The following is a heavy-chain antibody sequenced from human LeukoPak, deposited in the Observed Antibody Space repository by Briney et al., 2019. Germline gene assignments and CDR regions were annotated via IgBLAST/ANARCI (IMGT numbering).Heavy chain of an antibody. CDR2: IYYSGST. J-gene: IGHJ5*02. Sequence: SETLSLTCTVSGGSISSYYWSWIRQPPGKGLEWIGYIYYSGSTNYNPSLKSRVTISVDTSKNQFSLKLSSVTAADTAVYYCATSPDYYDSSGYWWFDPWGQGTLVTVSS. CDR1: GGSISSYY. CDR3: ATSPDYYDSSGYWWFDP. D-gene: IGHD3-22*01. V-gene: IGHV4-59*01.